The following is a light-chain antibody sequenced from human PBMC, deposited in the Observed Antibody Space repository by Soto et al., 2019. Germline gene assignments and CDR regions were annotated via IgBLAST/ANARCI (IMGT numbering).Light chain of an antibody. CDR2: DGT. CDR1: QSIGSW. J-gene: IGKJ1*01. Sequence: GDRVTITCRASQSIGSWLAWYQQKPGKAPKLLIYDGTTLDSGVPSRFSGSESDTEFTLTINSLQSDDFETYYCQSGKFGRGTKVEIK. CDR3: QSGK. V-gene: IGKV1-5*01.